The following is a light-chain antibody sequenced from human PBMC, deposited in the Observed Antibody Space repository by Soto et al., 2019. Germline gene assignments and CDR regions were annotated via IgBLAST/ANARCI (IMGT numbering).Light chain of an antibody. V-gene: IGKV3-15*01. CDR1: QSVSSN. CDR3: QQYNNSPQT. Sequence: EIVMPQSTSTLSVSPGDKATLSCRARQSVSSNLAWYQQKPGQAPRLLIYEASTRATGIPARFSGSGSGTDFTLTISGLQSEDFAVYYCQQYNNSPQTFGQGTKVDIK. CDR2: EAS. J-gene: IGKJ1*01.